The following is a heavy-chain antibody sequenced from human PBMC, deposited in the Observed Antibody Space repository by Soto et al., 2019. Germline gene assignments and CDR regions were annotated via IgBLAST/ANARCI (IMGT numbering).Heavy chain of an antibody. Sequence: QVQLVQSGAEVKKPGSSVKVSCRASGGTFNIYAINWVRQAPGHGLEWMGGIIPLFGTAKYAQKFQGRVTITADESTSTAHMELRSLRSEDTAVYYCARGYGHDCSVVNCYFYFWGQGTLVTVSS. CDR3: ARGYGHDCSVVNCYFYF. J-gene: IGHJ4*02. CDR2: IIPLFGTA. CDR1: GGTFNIYA. V-gene: IGHV1-69*01. D-gene: IGHD2-15*01.